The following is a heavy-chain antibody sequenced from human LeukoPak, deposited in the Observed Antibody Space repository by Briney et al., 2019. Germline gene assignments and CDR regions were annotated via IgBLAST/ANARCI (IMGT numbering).Heavy chain of an antibody. CDR3: ARDRGGYTYSHDY. Sequence: SETLSLTCAVSGGSISSNNWWIWVRQSPEKGLEWIGEIYHDGSTNYNPSLKSRVAISMDKSKNQLSLKLNFVTAADTAVYYCARDRGGYTYSHDYWGQGTLVTVSS. CDR1: GGSISSNNW. D-gene: IGHD5-18*01. CDR2: IYHDGST. J-gene: IGHJ4*02. V-gene: IGHV4-4*02.